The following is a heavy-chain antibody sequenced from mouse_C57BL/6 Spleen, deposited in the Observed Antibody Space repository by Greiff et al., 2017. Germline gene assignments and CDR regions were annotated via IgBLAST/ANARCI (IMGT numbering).Heavy chain of an antibody. CDR2: IHPNSGST. CDR3: ARSYDYDWLFDY. Sequence: QVQLQQSGAELVKPGASVKLSCKASGYTFTSYWMHWVKQRPGQGLEWIGMIHPNSGSTNYNEKFKSKATLTVDKSSSTAYMQLSSLTSEDSAVYYCARSYDYDWLFDYSGQGTTLTVSS. J-gene: IGHJ2*01. V-gene: IGHV1-64*01. CDR1: GYTFTSYW. D-gene: IGHD2-4*01.